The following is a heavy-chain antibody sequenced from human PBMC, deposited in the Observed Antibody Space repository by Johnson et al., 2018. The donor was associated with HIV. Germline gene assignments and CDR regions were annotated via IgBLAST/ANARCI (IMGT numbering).Heavy chain of an antibody. D-gene: IGHD5-24*01. CDR3: ARRSGYAFDI. Sequence: VQLVESGGGLVKPGGSLRLPCAASGFTFSDYYMSWVRQAPGKGLEWVSGISWNSGSIGYADSVKGRFTISRDNAKNSLYLQMNTLRVGDTAVYYCARRSGYAFDIWGQGTEVTVSS. V-gene: IGHV3-9*01. CDR1: GFTFSDYY. J-gene: IGHJ3*02. CDR2: ISWNSGSI.